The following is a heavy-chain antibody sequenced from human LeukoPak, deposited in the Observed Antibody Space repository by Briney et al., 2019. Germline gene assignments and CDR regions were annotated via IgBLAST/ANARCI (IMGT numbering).Heavy chain of an antibody. D-gene: IGHD2-15*01. Sequence: GASVKVSCKVSGYTLTELSMHWVRQAPGKGLEWMGGFDPGDGETIYAQKFQGRVTMTEDTSTDTAYMELSSLRSEDTAVYYCATVPRRPTGGYSPWGLDYWGQGTLVTVSS. J-gene: IGHJ4*02. V-gene: IGHV1-24*01. CDR3: ATVPRRPTGGYSPWGLDY. CDR2: FDPGDGET. CDR1: GYTLTELS.